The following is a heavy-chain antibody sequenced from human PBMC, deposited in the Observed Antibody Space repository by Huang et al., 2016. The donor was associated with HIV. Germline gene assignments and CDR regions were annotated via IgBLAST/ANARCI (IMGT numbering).Heavy chain of an antibody. J-gene: IGHJ3*02. CDR1: GFPFNNHA. CDR3: ARAKDTWDAYDI. V-gene: IGHV3-30-3*01. Sequence: QVQLVESGGGVVQPGRSLRLSCAASGFPFNNHAMHWVRQAPGEGRDWVAFISNDGSNNYYADSVKGRFTISRDSSKSTLFLHMTSLRTEDTAVYYCARAKDTWDAYDIWGQGTMVIVSS. D-gene: IGHD5-18*01. CDR2: ISNDGSNN.